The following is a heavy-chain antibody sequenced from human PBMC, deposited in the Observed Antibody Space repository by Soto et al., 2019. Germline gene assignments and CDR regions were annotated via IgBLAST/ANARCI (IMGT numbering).Heavy chain of an antibody. CDR2: ISGTGGGT. D-gene: IGHD3-10*01. CDR3: AKRAFYGSVIPKYYGMDV. CDR1: GFTFSNYA. Sequence: EVHLLESGGGLVQPGGSLRLSCAASGFTFSNYAMTWVRQAPGKGLEWVSVISGTGGGTNNADSAKGRFTTSRDNSKNTLYLQMNSLRADDTAVYYCAKRAFYGSVIPKYYGMDVWGQGTAVTVSS. V-gene: IGHV3-23*01. J-gene: IGHJ6*02.